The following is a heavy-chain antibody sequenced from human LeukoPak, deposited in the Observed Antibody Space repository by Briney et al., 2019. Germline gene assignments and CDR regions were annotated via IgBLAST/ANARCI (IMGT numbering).Heavy chain of an antibody. CDR1: GFTFSSYS. V-gene: IGHV3-48*01. J-gene: IGHJ4*02. CDR3: AKFPQYTYSGSYWVDY. CDR2: ISSSSSTI. D-gene: IGHD1-26*01. Sequence: PGGSLRLSCAASGFTFSSYSMTWVRQAPGKGLEWVSYISSSSSTIYYADSVKGRFTISRDNAKNSLYLQMNSLRAEDTAVYYCAKFPQYTYSGSYWVDYWGQGTLVTVSS.